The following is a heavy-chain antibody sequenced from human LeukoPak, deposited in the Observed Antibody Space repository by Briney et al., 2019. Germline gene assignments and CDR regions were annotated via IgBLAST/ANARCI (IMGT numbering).Heavy chain of an antibody. J-gene: IGHJ5*02. Sequence: GASVKVSCNASVGTFYTYAINWVRQAPGQGLEWMGRIIPMFGTTNYAQKFQGRVTITADESTSTAYMELSSLRSEDTAVYYCARAPVRTVRGVIIDYWFDPWGQGTLVTVSS. CDR3: ARAPVRTVRGVIIDYWFDP. CDR2: IIPMFGTT. CDR1: VGTFYTYA. D-gene: IGHD3-10*01. V-gene: IGHV1-69*13.